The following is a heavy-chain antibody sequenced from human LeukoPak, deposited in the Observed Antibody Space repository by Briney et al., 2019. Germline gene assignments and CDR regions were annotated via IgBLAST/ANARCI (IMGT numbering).Heavy chain of an antibody. CDR3: ARADFRGSSWDYAY. Sequence: GGSLRLSCVASGFSLSIYWMGWVRQAPGKGLEWVASIKEDGSERYYVDSVKGRFIISRDNAKNSLYLQVNSLRAEDTAAYYCARADFRGSSWDYAYWGQGALVTVSS. D-gene: IGHD6-13*01. CDR2: IKEDGSER. V-gene: IGHV3-7*04. J-gene: IGHJ4*02. CDR1: GFSLSIYW.